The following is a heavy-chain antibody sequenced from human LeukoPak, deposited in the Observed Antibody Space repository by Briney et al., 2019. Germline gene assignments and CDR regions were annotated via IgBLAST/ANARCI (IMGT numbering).Heavy chain of an antibody. CDR1: GFTFSSYS. CDR2: ISSSSSYI. J-gene: IGHJ4*02. Sequence: PGGSLRLSCAASGFTFSSYSMNWVRQAPGKGLEWVSSISSSSSYIYYADSVKGRFTISRDNAKNSLYLQMNSLRAEDTAVYYCARGGLMTTVTTYWGQGTLVTVSS. CDR3: ARGGLMTTVTTY. V-gene: IGHV3-21*04. D-gene: IGHD4-17*01.